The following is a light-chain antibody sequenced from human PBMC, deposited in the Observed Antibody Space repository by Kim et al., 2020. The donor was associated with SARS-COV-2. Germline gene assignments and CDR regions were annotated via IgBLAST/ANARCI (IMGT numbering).Light chain of an antibody. Sequence: SPGENATLSFRASQSVSSYYLAWYQQKPGQAPRLLIYGASSRATGIPDRFSGSGSGTDFTLTISRLEPEDFAVYYCQPYGSSRTFGQGTKVDIK. CDR1: QSVSSYY. CDR2: GAS. V-gene: IGKV3-20*01. J-gene: IGKJ1*01. CDR3: QPYGSSRT.